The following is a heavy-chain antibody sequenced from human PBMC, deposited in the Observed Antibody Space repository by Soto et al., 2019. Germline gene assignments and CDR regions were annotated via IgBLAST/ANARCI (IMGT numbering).Heavy chain of an antibody. D-gene: IGHD3-22*01. V-gene: IGHV1-46*03. CDR2: INPRSGKT. CDR3: ARGMYYYDSSGYYHYDY. Sequence: ASVKVSCKASGDTLSTYYMHWARQAPGQGLEWMGIINPRSGKTNYPQKFQGRVTMTRDTSTTTVYMELSTLRSEDTAMYYCARGMYYYDSSGYYHYDYWGQGTLVTVSS. J-gene: IGHJ4*02. CDR1: GDTLSTYY.